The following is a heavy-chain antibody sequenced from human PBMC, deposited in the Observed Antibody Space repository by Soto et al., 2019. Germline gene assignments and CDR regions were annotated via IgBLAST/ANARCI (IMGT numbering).Heavy chain of an antibody. CDR3: ARDLPRNSGCDY. CDR2: ISRSSSNI. CDR1: GFTFSSYS. V-gene: IGHV3-48*01. D-gene: IGHD6-19*01. J-gene: IGHJ4*02. Sequence: EVQLLESGGGLVQPGGSLRLSCAASGFTFSSYSMNWVRQAPRKGLEWGSYISRSSSNIYYADSVKGRFTISRDNAVHSLYLQMNSLRADDTAVYYCARDLPRNSGCDYWGPGTVVSVSS.